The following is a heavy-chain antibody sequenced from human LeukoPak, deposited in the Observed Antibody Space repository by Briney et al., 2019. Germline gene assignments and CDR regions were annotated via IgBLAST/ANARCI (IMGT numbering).Heavy chain of an antibody. V-gene: IGHV3-21*01. CDR1: GFTFSRYT. CDR2: ITGGSNFQ. CDR3: ARDRIVVVTATFDF. D-gene: IGHD2-21*02. J-gene: IGHJ4*02. Sequence: PGGSLRLSCAASGFTFSRYTMHWVRQAPGKGLEWVSSITGGSNFQYYADSVKGRFTISRDSAKNSVFLQMNSLTADDTAVYYCARDRIVVVTATFDFWGQGILVTVSS.